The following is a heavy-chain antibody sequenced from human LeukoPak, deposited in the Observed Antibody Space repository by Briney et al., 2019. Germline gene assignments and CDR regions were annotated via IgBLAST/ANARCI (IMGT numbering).Heavy chain of an antibody. CDR3: ARGIWATELNFDY. J-gene: IGHJ4*02. CDR1: GGSISSYY. Sequence: SETLSLTCTVSGGSISSYYWSWIRQPPGKGLEWIGYIYYSGSTNYNPSLKSRVTISVDTSKNQFSLKLSSVTAADTAVYYCARGIWATELNFDYWGQGTLVTVSS. CDR2: IYYSGST. D-gene: IGHD1-26*01. V-gene: IGHV4-59*01.